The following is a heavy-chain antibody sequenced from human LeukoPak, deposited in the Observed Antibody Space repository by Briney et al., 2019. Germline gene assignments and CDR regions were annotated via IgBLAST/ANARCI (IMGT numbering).Heavy chain of an antibody. CDR2: IRYDGSNK. D-gene: IGHD3-10*01. CDR3: AKVSAGGGSCIPTFLDY. CDR1: GFTFSRYG. V-gene: IGHV3-30*02. Sequence: GGSLRLSCAASGFTFSRYGMHWVREAPGEGLEWGAFIRYDGSNKYYADSVKGRFTISRDNSKNTLYLQMNSLRAEDTAVYYCAKVSAGGGSCIPTFLDYWGQGTLVTVSS. J-gene: IGHJ4*02.